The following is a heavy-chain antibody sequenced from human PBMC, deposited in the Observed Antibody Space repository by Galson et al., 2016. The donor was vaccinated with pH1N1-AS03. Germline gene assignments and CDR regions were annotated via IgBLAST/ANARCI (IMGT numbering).Heavy chain of an antibody. J-gene: IGHJ4*02. CDR3: ARVWGAAAGYFDY. V-gene: IGHV2-70*20. D-gene: IGHD6-13*01. CDR2: IDSDDDK. Sequence: PALVKPPQTLTLTCSFSGLSLTSPGVCVTWVRQPPGKALEWLATIDSDDDKYYTTSLKTRLTISKDTSKNQVVLTMTNMDPVDTATYYCARVWGAAAGYFDYWGPGNLVVVSS. CDR1: GLSLTSPGVC.